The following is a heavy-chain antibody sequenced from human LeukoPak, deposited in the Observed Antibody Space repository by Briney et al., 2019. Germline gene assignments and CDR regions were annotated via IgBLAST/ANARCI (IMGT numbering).Heavy chain of an antibody. Sequence: SETLSLTCAVYGGSFSGYYWSWIRQPPGKGLEWIGEIDHSGSTNYNPSLKSRVTISVDTSKNQFSLKLSSVTAADTAVYYCARGKPYSPPDYGDQETRVTVSS. D-gene: IGHD5-12*01. CDR3: ARGKPYSPPDY. CDR1: GGSFSGYY. J-gene: IGHJ4*02. CDR2: IDHSGST. V-gene: IGHV4-34*01.